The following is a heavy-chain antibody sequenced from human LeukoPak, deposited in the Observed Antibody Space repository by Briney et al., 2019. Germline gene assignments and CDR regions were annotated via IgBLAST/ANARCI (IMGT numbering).Heavy chain of an antibody. CDR1: GYTFTGYY. CDR2: IRPYSGVT. V-gene: IGHV1-2*02. J-gene: IGHJ4*02. D-gene: IGHD2-15*01. Sequence: ASVKVSCEASGYTFTGYYLHWVRQAPGQGLEWMGWIRPYSGVTNYTQKFQGRVTMTRDTSISTAYMELSRLRPDDTAVYYCARARRCSGGSCYRGGGDYWGQGTLVTVSS. CDR3: ARARRCSGGSCYRGGGDY.